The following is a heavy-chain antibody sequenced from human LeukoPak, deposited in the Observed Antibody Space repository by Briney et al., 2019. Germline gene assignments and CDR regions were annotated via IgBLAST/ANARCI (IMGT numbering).Heavy chain of an antibody. J-gene: IGHJ6*03. Sequence: SETLSLTCTVSGGSISSSSYYWGWIRQPPGKGLEWIGSIYYSGSTYYNPSLESRVTISVDTSKNQFSLKLSSVTAADTAVYYCARHTTVGPAAPYYYYYMDVWGKGTTVTVSS. CDR2: IYYSGST. D-gene: IGHD4-23*01. V-gene: IGHV4-39*01. CDR3: ARHTTVGPAAPYYYYYMDV. CDR1: GGSISSSSYY.